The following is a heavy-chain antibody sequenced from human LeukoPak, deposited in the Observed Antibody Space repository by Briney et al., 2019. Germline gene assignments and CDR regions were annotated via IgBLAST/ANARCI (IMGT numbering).Heavy chain of an antibody. CDR3: ASYYYDSSGCYYDY. J-gene: IGHJ4*02. CDR2: INPNSGGT. D-gene: IGHD3-22*01. Sequence: ASVKVSCKASGYTFTGYYMHWVRQAPGQGLEWMGWINPNSGGTNYAQKFQGRVTMTRDTSISTAYMELSRLRSDDTAVYYCASYYYDSSGCYYDYWGPGTLVTVSS. CDR1: GYTFTGYY. V-gene: IGHV1-2*02.